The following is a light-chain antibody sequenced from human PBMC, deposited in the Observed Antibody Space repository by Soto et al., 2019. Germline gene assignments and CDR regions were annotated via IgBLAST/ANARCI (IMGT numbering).Light chain of an antibody. CDR1: QSVDIN. CDR3: QQYGSSGT. V-gene: IGKV3-20*01. Sequence: EIVLTQSPGTLSVSPGDRVTLSCRASQSVDINLAWYQQRAGQAPRLLVYGASTKATDMPDRFSGSGSGTDFTLTISRLEPEDFAVYYCQQYGSSGTFGQGTKV. J-gene: IGKJ1*01. CDR2: GAS.